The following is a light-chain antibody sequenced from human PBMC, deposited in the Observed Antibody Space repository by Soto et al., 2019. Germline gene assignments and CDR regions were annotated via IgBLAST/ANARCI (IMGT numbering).Light chain of an antibody. CDR1: SSDVGGYNY. CDR2: DVS. V-gene: IGLV2-14*01. J-gene: IGLJ2*01. CDR3: SSYTNSNTPVV. Sequence: QSALTQPASVSGSPGQSITISCTGTSSDVGGYNYVSWYQQHPGKAPKLMIYDVSNRPSGVSNRFSGSKSGNTASLTISGXXXXXEADYYCSSYTNSNTPVVFGGGTKLTVL.